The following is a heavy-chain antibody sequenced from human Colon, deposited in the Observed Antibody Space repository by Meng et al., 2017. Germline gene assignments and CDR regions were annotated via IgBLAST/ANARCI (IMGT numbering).Heavy chain of an antibody. J-gene: IGHJ5*02. D-gene: IGHD6-19*01. Sequence: QLQLQESGPGLVKPSTTLSLTCTVSGGSISSSSYYWGWIRQPPGKGLEWIGHIYYSGSTYYNPSLKSRVTISVDTSKNQFSLEVTSVTAADTAVYYCVRSSGWVRTGFDPWGQGTLVTVSS. CDR1: GGSISSSSYY. CDR2: IYYSGST. CDR3: VRSSGWVRTGFDP. V-gene: IGHV4-39*01.